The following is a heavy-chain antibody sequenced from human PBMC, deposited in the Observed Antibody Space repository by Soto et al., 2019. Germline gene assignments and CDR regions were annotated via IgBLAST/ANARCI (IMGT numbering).Heavy chain of an antibody. CDR2: ISYDGSNK. D-gene: IGHD3-16*01. CDR3: AKDGGTMIPYYFDY. J-gene: IGHJ4*02. Sequence: GGSLRLSCAASGFTFSSYGMHWVRQAPGKGLEWVAVISYDGSNKYYADSVKGRFTISRDNSKNTLYLQMNSLRAEDTAVYYCAKDGGTMIPYYFDYWGQGTLVTVSS. V-gene: IGHV3-30*18. CDR1: GFTFSSYG.